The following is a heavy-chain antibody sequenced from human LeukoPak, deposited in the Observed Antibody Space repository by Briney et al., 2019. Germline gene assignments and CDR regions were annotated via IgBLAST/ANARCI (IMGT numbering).Heavy chain of an antibody. V-gene: IGHV1-2*02. CDR2: INPNSGGT. J-gene: IGHJ4*02. Sequence: GASVKVSCKASGYTFTGYYMHWVRQAPGQGLEWMGWINPNSGGTNYAQKFQGRVTMTRDTSISTAYMELSRLRPDDTAVYYCARDRYCSSTSCYYEDYWGQGTLVTVSS. CDR1: GYTFTGYY. D-gene: IGHD2-2*01. CDR3: ARDRYCSSTSCYYEDY.